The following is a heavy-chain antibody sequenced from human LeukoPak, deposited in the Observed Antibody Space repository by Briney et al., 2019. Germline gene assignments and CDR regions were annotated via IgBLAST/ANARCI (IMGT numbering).Heavy chain of an antibody. V-gene: IGHV3-7*03. CDR2: IKQDGSEK. J-gene: IGHJ1*01. D-gene: IGHD5-12*01. CDR1: GFTFSSYW. Sequence: GGSLRLSCAASGFTFSSYWMSWVRQAPGKGLEWVANIKQDGSEKYYVDSVKGRFTISRDNAKNSLYLQMNSLRAEDTALYYCAKDSRSGYIGGDFQHWGQGTLVTVSS. CDR3: AKDSRSGYIGGDFQH.